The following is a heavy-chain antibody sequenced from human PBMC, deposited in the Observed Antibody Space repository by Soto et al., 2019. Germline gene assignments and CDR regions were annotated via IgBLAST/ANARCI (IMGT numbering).Heavy chain of an antibody. CDR1: GDTFTGYH. CDR2: INPNSGVT. J-gene: IGHJ4*02. CDR3: ARRLGLLVTPIPGY. D-gene: IGHD2-21*02. V-gene: IGHV1-2*02. Sequence: GASVKVSCKASGDTFTGYHMHWVRQAPGQGLEWMGWINPNSGVTIYAQKFQGRVIMTRETPITTAYMELSRLTSDDTAVYYCARRLGLLVTPIPGYWGQGTLVTVSS.